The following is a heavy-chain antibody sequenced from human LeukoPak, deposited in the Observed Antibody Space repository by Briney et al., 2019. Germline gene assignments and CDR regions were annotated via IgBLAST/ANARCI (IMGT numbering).Heavy chain of an antibody. Sequence: SETPSLTCTVSGYSISSGYYWGWIRQPPGKGLEWIGNIYHSGSTYYNPSPKSRVTISVDTSKNQFSLKLSSVTAADTAVYHCARGYSSSWYYNWFDPWGQGTLVTVSS. CDR3: ARGYSSSWYYNWFDP. D-gene: IGHD6-13*01. CDR1: GYSISSGYY. V-gene: IGHV4-38-2*02. J-gene: IGHJ5*02. CDR2: IYHSGST.